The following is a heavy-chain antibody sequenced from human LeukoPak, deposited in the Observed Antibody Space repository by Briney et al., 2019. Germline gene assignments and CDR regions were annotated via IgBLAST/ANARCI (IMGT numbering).Heavy chain of an antibody. CDR3: ARDLGITMIVVDDAFDI. Sequence: PGGSLRLSCAASGFTVSSNYMSWVRQAPGKGLEWVSSISSSSSYIYYADSVKGRFTISRDNAKNSLYPQMNSLRAEDTAVYYCARDLGITMIVVDDAFDIWGQGTMVTVSS. CDR1: GFTVSSNY. D-gene: IGHD3-22*01. V-gene: IGHV3-21*01. J-gene: IGHJ3*02. CDR2: ISSSSSYI.